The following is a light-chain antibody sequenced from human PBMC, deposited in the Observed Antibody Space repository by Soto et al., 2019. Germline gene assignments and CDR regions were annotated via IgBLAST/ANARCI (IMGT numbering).Light chain of an antibody. CDR1: QSISNW. V-gene: IGKV1-5*01. CDR2: DAS. Sequence: DIQMTQSPSTLSASVGDRVTITCRASQSISNWLAWYQQKPGKAPKPLIYDASTLESGVPSRFSGSGSGTEFSLTISSLQPDDFATYYCQQYKSFSLTFGGGTRVEVK. J-gene: IGKJ4*01. CDR3: QQYKSFSLT.